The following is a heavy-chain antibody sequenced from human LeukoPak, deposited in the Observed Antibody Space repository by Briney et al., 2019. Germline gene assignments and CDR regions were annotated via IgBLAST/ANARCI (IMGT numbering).Heavy chain of an antibody. Sequence: SVKVSCKASGGTFSSYAISWVRQAPGQGLEWMGRIIPILGIANYAQKFQGRVTITADKSTSTAYMELSSLRSEDTAVYCCARARRQQQLVLDYWGQGTLVTVSS. CDR3: ARARRQQQLVLDY. J-gene: IGHJ4*02. V-gene: IGHV1-69*04. CDR2: IIPILGIA. CDR1: GGTFSSYA. D-gene: IGHD6-13*01.